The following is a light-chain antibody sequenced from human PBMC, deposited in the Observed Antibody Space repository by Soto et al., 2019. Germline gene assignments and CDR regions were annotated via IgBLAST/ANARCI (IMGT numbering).Light chain of an antibody. J-gene: IGKJ2*01. Sequence: EIVLTQTPLSSPVTLGQPASISCRSSQSLVHSYGNTYLSWLQQRPGQPPRLLIYRVSKRFSVVPERFSGSWAGTDFTLMISRVEAEDVGVYYCMQSTHWGTFGQGTKLEIK. CDR3: MQSTHWGT. V-gene: IGKV2-24*01. CDR2: RVS. CDR1: QSLVHSYGNTY.